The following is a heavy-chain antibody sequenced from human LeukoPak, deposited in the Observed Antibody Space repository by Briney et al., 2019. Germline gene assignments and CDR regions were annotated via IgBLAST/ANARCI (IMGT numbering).Heavy chain of an antibody. CDR2: IYYSGST. V-gene: IGHV4-59*08. J-gene: IGHJ4*02. CDR3: ARLPLRSHFDY. Sequence: SETPSLTCTVSGGSISSYYWSWIRQPQGKGLEWIGYIYYSGSTNYNPSLKSRVTISVDTSKNQFSLKLSSVTAADTAVYYCARLPLRSHFDYWGQGTLVTVSS. CDR1: GGSISSYY.